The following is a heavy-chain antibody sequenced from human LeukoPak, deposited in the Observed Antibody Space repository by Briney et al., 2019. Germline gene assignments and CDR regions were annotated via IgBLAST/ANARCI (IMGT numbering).Heavy chain of an antibody. J-gene: IGHJ5*02. Sequence: ASVKVSCKASGYTFTGYYMHWVRQAPGQGLEWMGWISAYNGNTNYAQKLQGRVTMTTDTSTSTAYMELRSLRSDDTAVYYCARNGYGNWFDPWGQGTLVTVSS. D-gene: IGHD1-1*01. CDR2: ISAYNGNT. CDR1: GYTFTGYY. V-gene: IGHV1-18*04. CDR3: ARNGYGNWFDP.